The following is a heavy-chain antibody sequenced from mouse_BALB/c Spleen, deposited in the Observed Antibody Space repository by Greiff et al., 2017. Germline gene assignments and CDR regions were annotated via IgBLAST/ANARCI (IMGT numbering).Heavy chain of an antibody. V-gene: IGHV1-77*01. CDR2: IYPGSGNT. J-gene: IGHJ3*01. CDR3: ASNWDWFAD. Sequence: VQLQQSGAELARPGASVKLSCKASGYTFTDYSINWVKQRTGQGLEWIGEIYPGSGNTYYNEKFKGKATLTADKSSSTAYMQLSSLTSEDSAVYCCASNWDWFADWGQGTLGTVAA. CDR1: GYTFTDYS. D-gene: IGHD4-1*01.